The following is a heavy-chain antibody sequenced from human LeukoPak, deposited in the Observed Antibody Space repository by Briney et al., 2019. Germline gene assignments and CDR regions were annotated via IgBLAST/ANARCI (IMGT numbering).Heavy chain of an antibody. D-gene: IGHD5-12*01. CDR3: ARGRGYRDYDRPLDY. V-gene: IGHV3-53*01. CDR1: GFTVSSNY. J-gene: IGHJ4*02. CDR2: ITSGGNT. Sequence: GGSLRLSCAASGFTVSSNYMNWVRQAPGKGLEWVSVITSGGNTYYADSVKGRFTTSRDNSKNTLYVQMNSLRAEDTVIYYCARGRGYRDYDRPLDYWGQGTLVTVSS.